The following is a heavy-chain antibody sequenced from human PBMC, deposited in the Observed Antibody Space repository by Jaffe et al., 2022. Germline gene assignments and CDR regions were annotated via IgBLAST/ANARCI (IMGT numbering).Heavy chain of an antibody. V-gene: IGHV2-5*02. CDR1: GFSLSTSGVG. CDR3: AHRRGPDILTGYAVGAGAFDI. J-gene: IGHJ3*02. D-gene: IGHD3-9*01. CDR2: IYWDDDK. Sequence: QITLKESGPTLVKPTQTLTLTCTFSGFSLSTSGVGVGWIRQPPGKALEWLALIYWDDDKRYSPSLKSRLTITKDTSKNQVVLTMTNMDPVDTATYYCAHRRGPDILTGYAVGAGAFDIWGQGTMVTVSS.